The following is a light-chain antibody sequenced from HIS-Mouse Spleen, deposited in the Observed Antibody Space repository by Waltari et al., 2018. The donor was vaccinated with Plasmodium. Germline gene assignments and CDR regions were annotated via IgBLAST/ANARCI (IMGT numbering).Light chain of an antibody. V-gene: IGKV4-1*01. J-gene: IGKJ2*01. CDR3: QQYYSTPPYT. CDR1: QSVLYSSNNKNY. CDR2: WAS. Sequence: QSPDSLAVSLGERATINCKSSQSVLYSSNNKNYLAWYQQKPGQPPKLLIYWASTRESGVPDRFSGSGSGTDFTLTISSLQAEDVAVYYCQQYYSTPPYTFGQGTKLEIK.